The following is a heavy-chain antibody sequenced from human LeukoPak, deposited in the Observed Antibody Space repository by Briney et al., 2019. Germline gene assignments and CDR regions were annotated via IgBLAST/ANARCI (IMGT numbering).Heavy chain of an antibody. D-gene: IGHD3-10*01. CDR2: INVGNDNT. V-gene: IGHV1-18*01. CDR1: GFTFTSFG. Sequence: ASVKVSCKASGFTFTSFGFSWVRQAPGQGLEWMGCINVGNDNTEFSERFQGRVTITRDTSASTVCMELNSLTSEDTAVYYCAKGYNYGSWRVDYWGQGTLVTVSS. CDR3: AKGYNYGSWRVDY. J-gene: IGHJ4*02.